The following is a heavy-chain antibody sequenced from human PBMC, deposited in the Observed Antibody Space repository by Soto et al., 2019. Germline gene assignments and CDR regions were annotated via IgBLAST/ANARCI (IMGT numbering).Heavy chain of an antibody. CDR3: AKMKGNSSSFDF. V-gene: IGHV3-30*18. Sequence: QVQLVESGGGVVQPGRSLRLSCAASGFTFSHYGLDWVRLAPGRGLEWVAVISYDGTKRYFADSVKGRFTVSRDNSRNTLFLQRNSLRAEDTAVYYCAKMKGNSSSFDFWGQGALVTVSS. CDR2: ISYDGTKR. CDR1: GFTFSHYG. J-gene: IGHJ4*02. D-gene: IGHD6-6*01.